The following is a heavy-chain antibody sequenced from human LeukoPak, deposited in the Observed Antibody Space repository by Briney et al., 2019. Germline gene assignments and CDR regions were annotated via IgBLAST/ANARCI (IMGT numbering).Heavy chain of an antibody. Sequence: PGGSRRLSCAASGFTFSGYAMSWVRQAPGKGLEWVSAISGSGGSTYYADSVKGRFTISRDNSKNTLYLQMNSLRAEDTAVYYCAKDQTGSNPNNWFDPWGQGTLITVSS. CDR3: AKDQTGSNPNNWFDP. CDR1: GFTFSGYA. D-gene: IGHD4-11*01. CDR2: ISGSGGST. J-gene: IGHJ5*02. V-gene: IGHV3-23*01.